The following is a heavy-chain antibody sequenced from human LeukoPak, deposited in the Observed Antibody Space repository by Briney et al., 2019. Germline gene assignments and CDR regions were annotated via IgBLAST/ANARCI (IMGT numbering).Heavy chain of an antibody. Sequence: GGSLRLSCAASGFTFSSYAMSWVRQAPGKGLEWVSAISGSGGSTYYADSVKGRFTISRDNSKNTLYLQMNSLRAEDTAVYYCARGISAGYYYYYMDVWGKGTTVTVSS. CDR3: ARGISAGYYYYYMDV. J-gene: IGHJ6*03. V-gene: IGHV3-23*01. CDR1: GFTFSSYA. D-gene: IGHD6-19*01. CDR2: ISGSGGST.